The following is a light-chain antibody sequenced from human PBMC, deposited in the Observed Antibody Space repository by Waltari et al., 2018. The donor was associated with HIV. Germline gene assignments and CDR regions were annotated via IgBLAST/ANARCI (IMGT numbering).Light chain of an antibody. J-gene: IGKJ2*01. Sequence: EIVLTQSPGTLSLSPGERATLSCRASQSVSSNYLAWYQQKPGQAPRLLIYGASNRATGIPDRFSGSGYWTDFTLTISRLEPEDFAVYYCQQYGSSPPYTFGQGTKLEIK. CDR1: QSVSSNY. V-gene: IGKV3-20*01. CDR2: GAS. CDR3: QQYGSSPPYT.